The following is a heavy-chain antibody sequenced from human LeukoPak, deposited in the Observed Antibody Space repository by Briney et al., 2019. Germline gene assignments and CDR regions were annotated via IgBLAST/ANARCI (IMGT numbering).Heavy chain of an antibody. D-gene: IGHD6-13*01. J-gene: IGHJ4*02. CDR1: GFTFSNYA. CDR2: ISYDGRNK. Sequence: PGGSLRLSCAASGFTFSNYAMHWVRQAPGKGLEWVAVISYDGRNKQYADSAKGRFTISRDNSKNTLYLQMNSLRAEDTALYYCAKTGGIAAAHWGQGTLVTVSS. CDR3: AKTGGIAAAH. V-gene: IGHV3-30-3*02.